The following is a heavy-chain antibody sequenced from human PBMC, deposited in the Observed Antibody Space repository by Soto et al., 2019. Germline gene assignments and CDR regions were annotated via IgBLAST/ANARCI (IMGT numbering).Heavy chain of an antibody. J-gene: IGHJ4*02. CDR2: INRNGRNK. Sequence: QAQLVESGGGLVKPGGSLRLSCVASGFTFSDYYMSWIRQAPGRGLEWLSYINRNGRNKDYADSVRGRFTISRDNAKTSLFLEMNGLSVEDTAVYYCARRRRTDMDDIVLMHDFDFWGQGTLVTVSS. CDR1: GFTFSDYY. V-gene: IGHV3-11*01. D-gene: IGHD2-8*01. CDR3: ARRRRTDMDDIVLMHDFDF.